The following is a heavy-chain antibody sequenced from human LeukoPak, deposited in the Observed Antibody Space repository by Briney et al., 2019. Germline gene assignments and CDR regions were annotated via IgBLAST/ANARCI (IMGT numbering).Heavy chain of an antibody. CDR1: GYSISSGYY. V-gene: IGHV4-61*01. J-gene: IGHJ4*02. CDR2: IYYTGST. Sequence: PSETLSLTCSVSGYSISSGYYWGWIRQPPGKGLEWIGYIYYTGSTNYNPSLKSRVTISVDTSKNQFSLKLSSVTAADTAVYYCARSYGDNLNFDYWGQGSLVTVSS. D-gene: IGHD4-17*01. CDR3: ARSYGDNLNFDY.